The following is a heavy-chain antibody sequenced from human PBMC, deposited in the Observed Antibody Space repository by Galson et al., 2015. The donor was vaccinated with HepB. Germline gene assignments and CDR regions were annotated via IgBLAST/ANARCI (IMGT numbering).Heavy chain of an antibody. Sequence: SVKVSCKASGYIFTSYGISWVRQAPGQGLEWMGWISAYNGNANYAQKLQGRVTMTTDTSTSTAYMELSSLRSEDTAVYYCAREIAAANPQFDYWGQGTLVTVSS. J-gene: IGHJ4*02. D-gene: IGHD6-13*01. CDR1: GYIFTSYG. V-gene: IGHV1-18*01. CDR3: AREIAAANPQFDY. CDR2: ISAYNGNA.